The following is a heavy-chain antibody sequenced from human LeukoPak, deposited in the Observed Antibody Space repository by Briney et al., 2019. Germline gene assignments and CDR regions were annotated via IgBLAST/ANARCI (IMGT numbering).Heavy chain of an antibody. CDR1: GFTFSSYG. V-gene: IGHV3-23*01. D-gene: IGHD6-6*01. CDR3: AKGFVEPRPHYFDY. Sequence: GGSLRLSCAASGFTFSSYGMSWVRQAPGKGLEWVSAISGSGGSTYYADSVKGRFTISIDNSKNTLFLQMNSLSADDTGIYYCAKGFVEPRPHYFDYWGQGTLVTVSS. J-gene: IGHJ4*02. CDR2: ISGSGGST.